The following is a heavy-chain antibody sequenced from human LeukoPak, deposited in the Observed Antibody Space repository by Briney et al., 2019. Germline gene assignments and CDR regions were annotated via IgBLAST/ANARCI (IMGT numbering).Heavy chain of an antibody. CDR3: ATVNY. D-gene: IGHD3-22*01. J-gene: IGHJ4*02. V-gene: IGHV3-9*01. CDR2: ISWNSGSI. Sequence: SLRLSCAASGFTFDDYAMHWVRQAPGKGLEWVSGISWNSGSIGYADSVKGRFTISRDNAKNTLYLQMNSLRAEDTAVYYCATVNYWGQGTLVTVSS. CDR1: GFTFDDYA.